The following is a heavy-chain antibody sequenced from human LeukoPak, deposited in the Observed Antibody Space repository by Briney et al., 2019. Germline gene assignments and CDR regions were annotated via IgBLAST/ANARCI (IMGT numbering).Heavy chain of an antibody. D-gene: IGHD2-2*02. CDR3: ARGTPYCSSASCYNY. CDR2: VNPSSGNS. Sequence: ASVKVSCKASGGTFSSYAISWVRQAPGQGLEWMGWVNPSSGNSGYAQKFQGRVTMTRNTSINTAYMELINLQSDDTAVYYCARGTPYCSSASCYNYWGQGSLVTVSS. V-gene: IGHV1-8*02. J-gene: IGHJ4*02. CDR1: GGTFSSYA.